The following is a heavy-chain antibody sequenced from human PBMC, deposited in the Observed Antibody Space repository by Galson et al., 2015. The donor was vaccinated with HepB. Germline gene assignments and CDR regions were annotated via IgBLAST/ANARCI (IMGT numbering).Heavy chain of an antibody. Sequence: QSGAEVKKPGESLRISCKGSGYSFTSYWISWVRQMPGKGLEWMGRTDPSDSYTNYSPSFQGHVTISADKSISTAYLQWSSLKASDTAMYYCARSEGGYCSSTSCPEAYYYYGMDVWGQGTTVTVSS. CDR1: GYSFTSYW. V-gene: IGHV5-10-1*01. CDR2: TDPSDSYT. CDR3: ARSEGGYCSSTSCPEAYYYYGMDV. J-gene: IGHJ6*02. D-gene: IGHD2-2*01.